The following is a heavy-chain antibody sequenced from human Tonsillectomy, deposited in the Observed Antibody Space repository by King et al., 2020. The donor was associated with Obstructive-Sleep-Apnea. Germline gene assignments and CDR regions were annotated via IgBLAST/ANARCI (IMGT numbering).Heavy chain of an antibody. D-gene: IGHD3-22*01. J-gene: IGHJ4*02. V-gene: IGHV3-66*01. CDR2: IYSGGST. CDR3: ARDRDSSGYLDY. Sequence: VQLVESGGGLVQPGGSLRLSCAASGFTVSSNYMSWVGQAPGKGLEWVSVIYSGGSTYYTDSVKGRFIISRDNSKNTLYLQMNSLRAEDTAVYYCARDRDSSGYLDYWGQGTLVTVSS. CDR1: GFTVSSNY.